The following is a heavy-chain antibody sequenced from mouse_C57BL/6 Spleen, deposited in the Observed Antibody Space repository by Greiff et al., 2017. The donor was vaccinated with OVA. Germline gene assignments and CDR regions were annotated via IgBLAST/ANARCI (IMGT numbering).Heavy chain of an antibody. Sequence: QVQLQQPGAELVRPGPSVKLSCKASGYTFTSYWMHWVKQRPGQGLEWIGVIDPSDSYTNYNQKFKGKATLTVDTSSSTAYMQLSSLTSEDSAVYYCARGGGGYYDWYFDVWGTGTTVTVSS. CDR1: GYTFTSYW. J-gene: IGHJ1*03. D-gene: IGHD2-3*01. CDR3: ARGGGGYYDWYFDV. V-gene: IGHV1-59*01. CDR2: IDPSDSYT.